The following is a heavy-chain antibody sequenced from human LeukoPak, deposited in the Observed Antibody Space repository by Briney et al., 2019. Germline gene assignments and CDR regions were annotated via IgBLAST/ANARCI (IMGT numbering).Heavy chain of an antibody. V-gene: IGHV3-48*01. CDR3: ARDSTIFGVVIPFDY. Sequence: GSLSLSCAASGFTFSSYSMNWVRQAPGKGLEWVSYISSSSSTIYYADSVKGRFTISRDNAKNSLYLQMNSLKAEDTAVYYCARDSTIFGVVIPFDYWGQGTLVTVSS. CDR2: ISSSSSTI. D-gene: IGHD3-3*01. J-gene: IGHJ4*02. CDR1: GFTFSSYS.